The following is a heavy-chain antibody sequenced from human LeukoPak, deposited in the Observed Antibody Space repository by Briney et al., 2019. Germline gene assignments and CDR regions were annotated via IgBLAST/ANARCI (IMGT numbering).Heavy chain of an antibody. D-gene: IGHD3-22*01. CDR2: ISYDGSNK. Sequence: GGSLRLSCAASGFTFSSYAMHWVRQAPGKGLEWVAVISYDGSNKYCADSVKGRFTISRDNSKNTPYLQMNSLRAEDTAVYYCARGLYYYDSSGYIGWGQGTLVTVSS. CDR1: GFTFSSYA. CDR3: ARGLYYYDSSGYIG. V-gene: IGHV3-30-3*01. J-gene: IGHJ4*02.